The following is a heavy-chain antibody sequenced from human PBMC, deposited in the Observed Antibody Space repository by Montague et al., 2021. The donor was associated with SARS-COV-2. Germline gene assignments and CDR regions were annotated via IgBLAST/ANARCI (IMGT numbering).Heavy chain of an antibody. V-gene: IGHV2-5*02. J-gene: IGHJ4*02. D-gene: IGHD3-10*01. Sequence: PALVKPTQTLTLTCTFSGFSLSINGVGVGWIRQPPGKALEWLAMIYWDDNLHYSPSLKSRLIITKDTSKNQVVLTMTNMDPVDTATYYCARSHWYGSGNYPPDYWGQGTLVAVSS. CDR1: GFSLSINGVG. CDR3: ARSHWYGSGNYPPDY. CDR2: IYWDDNL.